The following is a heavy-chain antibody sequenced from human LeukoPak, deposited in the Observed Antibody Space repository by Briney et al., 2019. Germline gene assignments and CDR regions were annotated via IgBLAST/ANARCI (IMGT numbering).Heavy chain of an antibody. CDR1: GGSFSGYY. V-gene: IGHV4-34*01. CDR2: INHSGST. CDR3: ARRLRFVGVWFDP. Sequence: SETLSLTCAVYGGSFSGYYWSWIRQPPGKGLEWIGEINHSGSTNYNPSLKSRVTMSVDTSKNQFSLKLTSVTAADTAVYYCARRLRFVGVWFDPWGQGTLVTVSS. J-gene: IGHJ5*02. D-gene: IGHD3-10*01.